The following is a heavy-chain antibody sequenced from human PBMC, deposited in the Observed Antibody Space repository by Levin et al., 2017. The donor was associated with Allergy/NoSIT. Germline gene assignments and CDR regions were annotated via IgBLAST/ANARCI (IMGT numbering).Heavy chain of an antibody. V-gene: IGHV1-2*02. CDR3: TGTFGMVITGAFDI. CDR2: INPKSGVT. D-gene: IGHD3-3*01. Sequence: ASVKVSCKASGYTFIGYYIHWVRQAPGQWLEWMGWINPKSGVTNYAQKFQGRVTVTRDTSISTAYMGLTMLRSDDTAIYYCTGTFGMVITGAFDIWGQGTRVTVSS. CDR1: GYTFIGYY. J-gene: IGHJ3*02.